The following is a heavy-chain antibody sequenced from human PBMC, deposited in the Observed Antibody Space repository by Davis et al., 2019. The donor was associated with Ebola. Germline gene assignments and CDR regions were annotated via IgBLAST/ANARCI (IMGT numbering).Heavy chain of an antibody. V-gene: IGHV4-38-2*02. J-gene: IGHJ4*02. CDR1: GYSISSGYY. CDR2: IYHGGST. Sequence: SETLSLSCTVSGYSISSGYYWGWIRQPPGKGLEWIGSIYHGGSTFYNPSLKSRVTISVDTSKNQFSLSLSSVTAADTAVYYCARAGTTDGEDVDFDYWGQGTLVAVSA. CDR3: ARAGTTDGEDVDFDY. D-gene: IGHD1-14*01.